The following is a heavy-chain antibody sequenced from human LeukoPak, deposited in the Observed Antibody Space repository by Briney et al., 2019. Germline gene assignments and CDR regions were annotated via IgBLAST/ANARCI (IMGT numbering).Heavy chain of an antibody. CDR3: ARAHSSGYTGFDY. J-gene: IGHJ4*02. D-gene: IGHD3-22*01. V-gene: IGHV4-59*01. CDR1: GGSISSYY. CDR2: IYYSGST. Sequence: PSETLSLTCTVSGGSISSYYWSWIRQPPGKGLEWIGYIYYSGSTNYNPSLKSRVTISVDTSKNQFSLKLSSVTAADTAVYYCARAHSSGYTGFDYWGQGTLVTVSS.